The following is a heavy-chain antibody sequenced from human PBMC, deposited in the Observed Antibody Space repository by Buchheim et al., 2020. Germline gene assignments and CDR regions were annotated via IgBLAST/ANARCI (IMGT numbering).Heavy chain of an antibody. D-gene: IGHD3-10*01. Sequence: QVQLQQWGTRLLKPSETLSLTCAVSGESFSGYFWTWIRQPPGKGLEWIGEINYDGNTNYNPSLKSRVSISVDTIKKRFSLNLSSVSAADTAVYYCARTDYYGLGTRDVWGQGTT. CDR1: GESFSGYF. J-gene: IGHJ6*02. V-gene: IGHV4-34*01. CDR3: ARTDYYGLGTRDV. CDR2: INYDGNT.